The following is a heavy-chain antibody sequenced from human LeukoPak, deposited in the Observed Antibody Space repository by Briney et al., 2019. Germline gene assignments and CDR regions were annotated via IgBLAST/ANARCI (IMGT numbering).Heavy chain of an antibody. CDR1: GGSISSHY. D-gene: IGHD3-3*01. V-gene: IGHV4-59*11. CDR3: ARVRITIFGTGAFDI. CDR2: IYYSGST. Sequence: SETLSLTCTVSGGSISSHYWSWIRQPPGKGLEWLGYIYYSGSTNYNPSLKSRVTISVDTSKNQFSLKLSSVTAADTAVYYCARVRITIFGTGAFDIWGQGTMVTVSS. J-gene: IGHJ3*02.